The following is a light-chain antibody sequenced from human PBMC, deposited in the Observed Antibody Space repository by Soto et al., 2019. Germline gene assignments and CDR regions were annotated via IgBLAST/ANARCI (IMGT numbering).Light chain of an antibody. CDR2: GAS. J-gene: IGKJ3*01. CDR1: QGIANF. V-gene: IGKV1-9*01. CDR3: QQLNSFPIP. Sequence: IQLTQSPSSLSASVGDRVTISCRASQGIANFLAWYQQKPGKAPKLLIYGASTLQSGVPSRFSGSGSGTDFPLNIRSLQPEDFATYYCQQLNSFPIPFGPGTKVDIK.